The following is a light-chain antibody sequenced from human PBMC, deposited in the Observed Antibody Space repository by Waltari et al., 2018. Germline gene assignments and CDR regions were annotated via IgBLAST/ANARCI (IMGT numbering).Light chain of an antibody. CDR3: QHYNNYSGT. Sequence: DIQMTQSPSTLSASVGDTVTITCRASQTVSAWLAWYQQKPGNAPKLLIYKASNLKSGVPSRFSGSGSGTEFTLTINSLQPDDFATYYCQHYNNYSGTFGQGAGVKLE. V-gene: IGKV1-5*03. J-gene: IGKJ1*01. CDR2: KAS. CDR1: QTVSAW.